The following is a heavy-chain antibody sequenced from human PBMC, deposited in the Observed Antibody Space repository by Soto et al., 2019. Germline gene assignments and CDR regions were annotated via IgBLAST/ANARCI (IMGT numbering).Heavy chain of an antibody. V-gene: IGHV1-69*01. D-gene: IGHD6-19*01. Sequence: QAQLEQSGGEVKKPGSSVKVSCKASRVAFSKFIVTWVRQAPGLGLEWVGGIIPIFGTANYAQRFQGRVTITADESTSTSYMEVNNLRAEYTAVYYWAKVRYSSPMGYYYGMDVWGQGTTVTVSS. J-gene: IGHJ6*02. CDR3: AKVRYSSPMGYYYGMDV. CDR1: RVAFSKFI. CDR2: IIPIFGTA.